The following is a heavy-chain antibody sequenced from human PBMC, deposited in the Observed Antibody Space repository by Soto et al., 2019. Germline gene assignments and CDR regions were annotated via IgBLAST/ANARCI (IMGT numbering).Heavy chain of an antibody. V-gene: IGHV3-49*03. D-gene: IGHD3-3*01. CDR1: GFTFGDYA. CDR3: TSTIFGVVIPGGYYYGMDV. Sequence: PRLSCIASGFTFGDYAMSWFRQAPGKGLEWVGFIRSKVYGGTTEYAASVKGRFTISRDDSISIAYLQMNSLKTEDTAVYYCTSTIFGVVIPGGYYYGMDVWGQGTTVTAP. CDR2: IRSKVYGGTT. J-gene: IGHJ6*02.